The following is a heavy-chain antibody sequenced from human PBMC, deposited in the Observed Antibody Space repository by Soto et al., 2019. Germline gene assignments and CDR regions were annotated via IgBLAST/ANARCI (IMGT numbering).Heavy chain of an antibody. CDR2: ISWNSGSI. CDR3: AKENGGYSLYYYHYYMDV. V-gene: IGHV3-9*01. J-gene: IGHJ6*03. CDR1: GFTFDDYA. Sequence: GGSLRLSCAASGFTFDDYAMHWVRQAPGKGLEWVSGISWNSGSIGYADSVKGRFTISRDNAKNSLYLQMNSLRAEDTALYYCAKENGGYSLYYYHYYMDVWGKGTTVTVSS. D-gene: IGHD3-22*01.